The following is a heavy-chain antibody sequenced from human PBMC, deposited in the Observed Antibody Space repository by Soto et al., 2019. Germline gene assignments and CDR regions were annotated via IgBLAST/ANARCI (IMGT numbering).Heavy chain of an antibody. Sequence: PSETLSLTCTVSGGSISSGGYYWSWIRQHPGKGLEWIGYIYYSGSTYYNPSLKSRVTISVDTSKNQFSLKLSSVTAADTAVYYCARDPPPLGSYRSYWGQGTLVTVSS. CDR1: GGSISSGGYY. CDR2: IYYSGST. D-gene: IGHD3-16*02. CDR3: ARDPPPLGSYRSY. V-gene: IGHV4-31*03. J-gene: IGHJ4*02.